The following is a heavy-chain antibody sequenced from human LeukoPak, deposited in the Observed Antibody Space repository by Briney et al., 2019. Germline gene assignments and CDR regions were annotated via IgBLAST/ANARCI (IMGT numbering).Heavy chain of an antibody. Sequence: ASVKVSCKASGYTFTSYDINWVRQATGQGLEWMGWINPNSGSTGYAQKFQGRVTMTRNTSISTAYMELSSLRSEDTAVYYCARVDVVVVAATGWFRGFDPWGQGTLVTISS. CDR1: GYTFTSYD. CDR3: ARVDVVVVAATGWFRGFDP. V-gene: IGHV1-8*01. CDR2: INPNSGST. D-gene: IGHD2-15*01. J-gene: IGHJ5*02.